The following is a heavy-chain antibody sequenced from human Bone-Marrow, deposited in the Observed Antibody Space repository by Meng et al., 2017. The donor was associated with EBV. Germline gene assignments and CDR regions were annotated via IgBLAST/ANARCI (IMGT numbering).Heavy chain of an antibody. D-gene: IGHD2-2*01. CDR2: IYCEDDQ. V-gene: IGHV2-5*02. CDR3: AHRFSTSFHDY. CDR1: CFSLNTTGVG. J-gene: IGHJ4*02. Sequence: SGSTMDKPTQSLPRPVSFSCFSLNTTGVGVGCSRHRPGKALWWLALIYCEDDQHYRLSLKSMLTITKDTSKTQVILTMTHSDPVDTATYYCAHRFSTSFHDYWGQGTLVTVSS.